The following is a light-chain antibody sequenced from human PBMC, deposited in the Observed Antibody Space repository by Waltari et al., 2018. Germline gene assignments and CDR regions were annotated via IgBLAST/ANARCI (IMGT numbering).Light chain of an antibody. V-gene: IGLV2-11*01. CDR1: SSDLGTYNY. J-gene: IGLJ2*01. CDR2: DVN. CDR3: CSYAGSYTYV. Sequence: QSALTQPRSVSGSPGQSVTISCTGTSSDLGTYNYVSWYQQHPGKAPKLIIYDVNKRPSGVPDRFSGFKSGNTASLTISGLQGEDEADYSCCSYAGSYTYVFGGGTKLTVL.